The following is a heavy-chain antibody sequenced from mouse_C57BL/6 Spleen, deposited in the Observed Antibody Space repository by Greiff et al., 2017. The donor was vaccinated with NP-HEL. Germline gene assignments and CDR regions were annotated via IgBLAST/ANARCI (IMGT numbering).Heavy chain of an antibody. D-gene: IGHD3-2*02. Sequence: VQLQQSDAELVKPGASVKISCKASGYTFTSYTIHWMKQRPEQGLEWIGSIYPRDGSTKYNEKFKGKATLTADKSSSTAYMQLNRLTSEDSAVDFCAREAQATGLSFDYWGQGTTLTVSS. CDR3: AREAQATGLSFDY. CDR1: GYTFTSYT. CDR2: IYPRDGST. J-gene: IGHJ2*01. V-gene: IGHV1-78*01.